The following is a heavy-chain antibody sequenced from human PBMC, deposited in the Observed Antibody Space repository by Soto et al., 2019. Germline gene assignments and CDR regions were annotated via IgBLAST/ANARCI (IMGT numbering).Heavy chain of an antibody. CDR2: VIPIFVTA. J-gene: IGHJ6*02. D-gene: IGHD1-26*01. CDR3: ARDVRYSRAYYGMAV. Sequence: SVKVSCKASGGTFSSYAIIWVRQVPVQGLEWMGGVIPIFVTANYAQKFQGRVTITADESTSTAYMALSSLRSEDTAVYYCARDVRYSRAYYGMAVCAHGSTVAVSS. CDR1: GGTFSSYA. V-gene: IGHV1-69*13.